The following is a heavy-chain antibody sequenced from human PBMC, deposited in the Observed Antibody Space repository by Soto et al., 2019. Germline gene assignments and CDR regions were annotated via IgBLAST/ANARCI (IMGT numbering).Heavy chain of an antibody. V-gene: IGHV6-1*01. CDR1: GDSVSSNNAA. J-gene: IGHJ2*01. CDR2: TYYRSKWYN. D-gene: IGHD6-25*01. CDR3: ASNKRGHWYFDL. Sequence: QTLSLTCGISGDSVSSNNAAWNWIRQSPSRGLEWLGRTYYRSKWYNDYAVSVKSRITINPDTSKNQFSLQLNSVTPEDTAVYYCASNKRGHWYFDLWGRGTLVTVSS.